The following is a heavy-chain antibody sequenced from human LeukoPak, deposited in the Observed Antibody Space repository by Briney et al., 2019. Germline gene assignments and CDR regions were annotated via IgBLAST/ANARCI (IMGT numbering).Heavy chain of an antibody. Sequence: GGSLRLSCVASGFTFSSYWMHWVRQGPGKGLVWVSRIKSDGSSIRYADSVKGRFTISRDNAKNTLYLQMNSLRAEDTAVYYCARDLDYGGYSNFDYWGQGTLVTVSS. CDR1: GFTFSSYW. CDR2: IKSDGSSI. J-gene: IGHJ4*02. CDR3: ARDLDYGGYSNFDY. D-gene: IGHD4-23*01. V-gene: IGHV3-74*01.